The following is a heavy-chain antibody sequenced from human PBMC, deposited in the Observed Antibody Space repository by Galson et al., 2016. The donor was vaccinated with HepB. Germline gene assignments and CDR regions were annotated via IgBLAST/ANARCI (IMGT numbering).Heavy chain of an antibody. Sequence: SLRLSCAASGFIFSNYWMHWVRQPPGKGLVWVSRINIDTGSSTTYADSVKGRLTISRDNAKNTLYLQMNDLRVEDTAVYYCLREDHMGDGSSFSSHGFDPWGQGTLVTVSS. J-gene: IGHJ5*02. V-gene: IGHV3-74*01. CDR2: INIDTGSST. D-gene: IGHD5-24*01. CDR3: LREDHMGDGSSFSSHGFDP. CDR1: GFIFSNYW.